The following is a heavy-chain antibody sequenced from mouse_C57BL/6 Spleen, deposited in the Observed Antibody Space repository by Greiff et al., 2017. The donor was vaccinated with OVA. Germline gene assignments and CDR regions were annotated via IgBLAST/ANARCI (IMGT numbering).Heavy chain of an antibody. CDR2: IHPNSGST. CDR1: GYTFTSYW. V-gene: IGHV1-64*01. CDR3: ARWGPDGYYDY. J-gene: IGHJ2*01. D-gene: IGHD2-3*01. Sequence: QVQLQQPGAELVKPGASVKLSCKASGYTFTSYWMHWVKQRPGQGLEWIGMIHPNSGSTNYNEKFKSKATLTVDKSSSTAYMQLSSLTSEDSAVYYCARWGPDGYYDYWGQGTTLTVSS.